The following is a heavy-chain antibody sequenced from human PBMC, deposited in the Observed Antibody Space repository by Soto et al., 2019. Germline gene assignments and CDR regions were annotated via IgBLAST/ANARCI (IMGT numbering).Heavy chain of an antibody. CDR1: GGSISSGGYS. D-gene: IGHD2-15*01. V-gene: IGHV4-30-2*01. CDR3: ARGGLYCSGGSCYPYLYYFDY. Sequence: SETLSLTCAVSGGSISSGGYSWSWIRQPPGKGPEWIGYIYHSGSTYYNPSLKSRVTISVDRSKNQFSLKLSSVTAADTAVYYCARGGLYCSGGSCYPYLYYFDYWGQGTLVTVSS. CDR2: IYHSGST. J-gene: IGHJ4*02.